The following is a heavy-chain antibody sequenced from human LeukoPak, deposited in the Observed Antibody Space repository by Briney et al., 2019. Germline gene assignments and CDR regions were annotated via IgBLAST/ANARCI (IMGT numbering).Heavy chain of an antibody. CDR2: IHKSGNT. CDR1: GGPFSGYF. V-gene: IGHV4-34*01. D-gene: IGHD3-10*01. Sequence: PSETLSLTCAVSGGPFSGYFWSWIRQSSGKGLEWIGEIHKSGNTNYNPSLNSRVTISEDSSKNQFYLNLSSVTAADTAVYYCARRYYYNLGSFPFDFWGQGTLVTVSS. CDR3: ARRYYYNLGSFPFDF. J-gene: IGHJ4*02.